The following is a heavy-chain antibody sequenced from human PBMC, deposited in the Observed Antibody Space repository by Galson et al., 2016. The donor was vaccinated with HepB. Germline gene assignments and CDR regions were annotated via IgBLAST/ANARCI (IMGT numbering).Heavy chain of an antibody. CDR2: IDSRTPTT. CDR3: ARVPAYYDFWSGTSAYGRDV. D-gene: IGHD3-3*01. Sequence: SLRLSCAASGFTFSSYTMNWVRQAPGKGLEWVATIDSRTPTTHYADSVRGRFTISRDNSKDTVYLQMISLTAADTAVYYCARVPAYYDFWSGTSAYGRDVWGQGTTVTVSS. V-gene: IGHV3-23*01. CDR1: GFTFSSYT. J-gene: IGHJ6*02.